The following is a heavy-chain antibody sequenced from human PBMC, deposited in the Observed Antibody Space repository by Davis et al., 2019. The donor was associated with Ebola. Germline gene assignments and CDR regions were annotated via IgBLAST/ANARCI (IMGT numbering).Heavy chain of an antibody. CDR3: ARGWLRSGLDS. Sequence: HSQTLSLTCAISGDSVSINSAGWNWIRQSPSRGLEWLGRTYYTSKWNNDYADSVKSRININPDTSKNQLSLQLNSVTPEDTAVYYCARGWLRSGLDSWGQGTLVTVSS. CDR2: TYYTSKWNN. CDR1: GDSVSINSAG. J-gene: IGHJ4*02. V-gene: IGHV6-1*01. D-gene: IGHD5-12*01.